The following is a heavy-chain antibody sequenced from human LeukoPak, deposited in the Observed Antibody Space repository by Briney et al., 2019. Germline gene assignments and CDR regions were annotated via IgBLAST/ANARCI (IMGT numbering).Heavy chain of an antibody. J-gene: IGHJ4*02. D-gene: IGHD3-22*01. CDR1: GFTLSSYG. CDR2: IRYDGSNK. CDR3: AKGTYYYDSSGYLYFDY. V-gene: IGHV3-30*02. Sequence: GGSLRLSCAASGFTLSSYGMHWVRQAPGKGLEWVAFIRYDGSNKYYADSVKGRFTISRDNSKNTLYLQMNSLRAEDTAVYYCAKGTYYYDSSGYLYFDYWGQGTLVTVSS.